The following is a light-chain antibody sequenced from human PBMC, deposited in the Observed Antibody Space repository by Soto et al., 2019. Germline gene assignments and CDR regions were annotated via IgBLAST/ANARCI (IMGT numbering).Light chain of an antibody. CDR3: QQYYGSPYT. CDR1: QSVYYRSNKKNY. J-gene: IGKJ2*01. CDR2: RAS. V-gene: IGKV4-1*01. Sequence: DIVMTQSPDSLAVSLGERATINCKSSQSVYYRSNKKNYLGLYQQKPGQPPKLLISRASTRESGVPDRFSGSGSGTDFTLTISSLQAEDVAVYYCQQYYGSPYTFGQGTKLEIK.